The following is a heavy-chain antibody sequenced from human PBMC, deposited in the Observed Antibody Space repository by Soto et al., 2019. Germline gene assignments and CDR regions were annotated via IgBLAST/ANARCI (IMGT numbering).Heavy chain of an antibody. Sequence: PGGSLRLSCASSGFTFSSYWMSWVRQAPGKGLEWVANIKQDGSEKYYVDSVKGRFTISRDNAKNSLYLQMNSLRAEDTAVYYCARDMVVVVPAALYYYYYGMVVWGQGATVTVSS. CDR2: IKQDGSEK. V-gene: IGHV3-7*01. J-gene: IGHJ6*02. D-gene: IGHD2-2*01. CDR1: GFTFSSYW. CDR3: ARDMVVVVPAALYYYYYGMVV.